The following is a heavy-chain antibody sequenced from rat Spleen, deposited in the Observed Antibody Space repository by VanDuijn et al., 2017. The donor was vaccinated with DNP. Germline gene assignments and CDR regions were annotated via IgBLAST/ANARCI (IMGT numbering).Heavy chain of an antibody. Sequence: EVHLQESGPGLVKPSQSLSLTCSVTGYSITSDYWRWIRKFPGNKMEWIGHISYSGGTSYNPSLKSRISITRDTSKNQFFLHLNSVTTEDTATYYCVRDPYNAGFDYWGQGVMVTVSS. D-gene: IGHD4-3*01. CDR1: GYSITSDY. CDR3: VRDPYNAGFDY. CDR2: ISYSGGT. J-gene: IGHJ2*01. V-gene: IGHV3-1*01.